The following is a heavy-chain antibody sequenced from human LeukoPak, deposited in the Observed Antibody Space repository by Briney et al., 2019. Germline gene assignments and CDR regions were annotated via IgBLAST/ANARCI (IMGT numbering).Heavy chain of an antibody. CDR2: LSGRSNSI. J-gene: IGHJ6*02. CDR1: GFTFTTYG. D-gene: IGHD6-19*01. Sequence: GGSLRLSCAASGFTFTTYGMNWVRQAPGKGLEWVSYLSGRSNSIYYAESVKGRFTISRDNAKNSLYLQMNSLRAEDTAVYYCARDLFTAVDKGRYYYYGMDVWGQGTTVTVSS. V-gene: IGHV3-48*01. CDR3: ARDLFTAVDKGRYYYYGMDV.